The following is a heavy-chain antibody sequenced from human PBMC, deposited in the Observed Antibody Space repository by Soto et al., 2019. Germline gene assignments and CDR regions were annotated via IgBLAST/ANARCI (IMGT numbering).Heavy chain of an antibody. CDR2: INPKSGGT. CDR3: ARGEIGYCSSTSCYDDFDI. CDR1: GYTFTGYY. D-gene: IGHD2-2*01. Sequence: ASVKVSCKASGYTFTGYYMHWVRQAPGQGLEWMGWINPKSGGTNYAQKFKGWVTMTRDTSISTAYLELRRPGTDETAAYYCARGEIGYCSSTSCYDDFDIWGKGTMVTVSS. J-gene: IGHJ3*02. V-gene: IGHV1-2*04.